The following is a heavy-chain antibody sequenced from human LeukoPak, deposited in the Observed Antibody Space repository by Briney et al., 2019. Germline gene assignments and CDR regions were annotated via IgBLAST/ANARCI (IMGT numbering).Heavy chain of an antibody. J-gene: IGHJ4*02. CDR2: SSPYNGKT. Sequence: GASVKVSCKASGYSFINYGITWVRQAPGQGLEWMGWSSPYNGKTNYAQKFQGRVTMTTDTSTNTAYMELGSLTSDDTAVYYCARRRLDSSWCFDYWGQGTLVTVSS. V-gene: IGHV1-18*01. CDR1: GYSFINYG. D-gene: IGHD6-13*01. CDR3: ARRRLDSSWCFDY.